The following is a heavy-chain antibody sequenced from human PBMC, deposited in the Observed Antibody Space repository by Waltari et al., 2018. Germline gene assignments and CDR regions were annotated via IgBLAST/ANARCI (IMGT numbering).Heavy chain of an antibody. Sequence: QVQLVQSGAEVKKPGSSVKVSCKASGGTFSSYAISWVRQAPGQGLEWMGRIIPIFGTANYAQKCQGRVTITADKSTSTAYMELSSLRSEDTAVYYCAPGEEGLYGSGSYYQVWGQGTLVTVSS. D-gene: IGHD3-10*01. V-gene: IGHV1-69*08. CDR3: APGEEGLYGSGSYYQV. CDR2: IIPIFGTA. CDR1: GGTFSSYA. J-gene: IGHJ4*02.